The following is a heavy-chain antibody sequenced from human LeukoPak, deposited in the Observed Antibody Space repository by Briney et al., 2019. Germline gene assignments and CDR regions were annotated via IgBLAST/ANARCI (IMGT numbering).Heavy chain of an antibody. D-gene: IGHD3-3*01. V-gene: IGHV4-39*01. J-gene: IGHJ4*02. Sequence: SETLSLTCTVSGGSISSSSYYWGWIRQPPGKGLEWIGSMYYSGSTYYNPSLKSRVTISVDTSKNQFSLKLSSVTAADTAVYYCARHTTIFGHFGYWGQGTLVTVSS. CDR2: MYYSGST. CDR1: GGSISSSSYY. CDR3: ARHTTIFGHFGY.